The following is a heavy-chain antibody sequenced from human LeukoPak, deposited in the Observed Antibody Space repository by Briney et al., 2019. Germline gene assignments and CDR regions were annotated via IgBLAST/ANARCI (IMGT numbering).Heavy chain of an antibody. CDR3: ARTSYGMDV. Sequence: GGSLILSCAASGFTFSSYEMNWVRQAPGKGLEWVSYISSSGSTIYYADSVKGRFTISRDNAKNSLYLQMNSLRAEDTAVYYCARTSYGMDVWGQGTTVTVSS. CDR1: GFTFSSYE. J-gene: IGHJ6*02. CDR2: ISSSGSTI. V-gene: IGHV3-48*03. D-gene: IGHD2-21*01.